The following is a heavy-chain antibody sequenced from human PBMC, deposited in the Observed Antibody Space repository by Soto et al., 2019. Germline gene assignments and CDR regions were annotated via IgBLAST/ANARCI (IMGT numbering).Heavy chain of an antibody. CDR1: GFTFSSYW. D-gene: IGHD2-15*01. CDR2: IKQDGSEK. CDR3: ARMVGSYCSGGSCYSGIPPHNDY. Sequence: EVQLVESGGGLVQPGGSLRLSCAASGFTFSSYWMSWVRQAPGKGLEWVANIKQDGSEKYYVDSVKGRFTISRDNAKNSLYLQMNSLRAEDTAVYYCARMVGSYCSGGSCYSGIPPHNDYWGQGTLGTVSS. V-gene: IGHV3-7*01. J-gene: IGHJ4*02.